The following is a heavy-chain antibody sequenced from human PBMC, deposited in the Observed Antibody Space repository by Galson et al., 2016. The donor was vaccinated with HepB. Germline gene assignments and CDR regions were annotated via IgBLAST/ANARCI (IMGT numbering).Heavy chain of an antibody. V-gene: IGHV3-33*08. CDR1: GFTFSSYG. Sequence: SLRLSCAASGFTFSSYGMHWVRQAPGKGLEWVAVIWYDGSNKYHADSVKGRFTISRDNSKNTLYLQMNSLRAEDTAVYYCASEAPILAPTLNYWGQRTLVTVSS. J-gene: IGHJ4*02. CDR2: IWYDGSNK. D-gene: IGHD2/OR15-2a*01. CDR3: ASEAPILAPTLNY.